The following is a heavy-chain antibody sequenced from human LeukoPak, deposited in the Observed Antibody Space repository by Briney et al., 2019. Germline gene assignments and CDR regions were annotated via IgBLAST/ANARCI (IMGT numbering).Heavy chain of an antibody. J-gene: IGHJ4*02. D-gene: IGHD6-19*01. CDR3: AHSLLIAVAGPPGVFDY. CDR1: GFSLSTSGVG. CDR2: IYWDDDK. Sequence: SGPTLVNTTQTLTLTSTFSGFSLSTSGVGVGWIREPPAKDLEWLALIYWDDDKRYSPSLKSRLTITKDTSKNQVVLTMTNMDPVDTATYYCAHSLLIAVAGPPGVFDYWGQGTLVTVSS. V-gene: IGHV2-5*02.